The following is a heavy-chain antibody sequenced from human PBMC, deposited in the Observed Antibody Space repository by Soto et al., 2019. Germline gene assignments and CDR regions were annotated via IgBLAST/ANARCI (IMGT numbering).Heavy chain of an antibody. D-gene: IGHD6-19*01. CDR1: GGSISSSNW. CDR2: IYHSGST. Sequence: PSPTLSLTCAVSGGSISSSNWCSCVRQPPGKGLEWIGEIYHSGSTNYNPSLKSRVTISVDKSKNQFSLKLSSVTAADTAVYYCARVSGWPPTAIDYWGQGTLVNVSS. V-gene: IGHV4-4*02. J-gene: IGHJ4*02. CDR3: ARVSGWPPTAIDY.